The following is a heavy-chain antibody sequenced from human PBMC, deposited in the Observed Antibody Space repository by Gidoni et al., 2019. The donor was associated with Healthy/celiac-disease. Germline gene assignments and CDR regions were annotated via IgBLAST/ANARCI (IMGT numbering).Heavy chain of an antibody. CDR3: AKDPYCSSTSCASGWFDP. D-gene: IGHD2-2*01. CDR1: GFTFSTYA. Sequence: EVQLLESGGGLVQPGGSLILSCPASGFTFSTYAMSWVRQAPGKGLEWVSAISGSGGSTYYADSVKGRFTISRDNSKNTLYLQMNSLRAEDTAVYYCAKDPYCSSTSCASGWFDPWGQGTLVTVSS. CDR2: ISGSGGST. J-gene: IGHJ5*02. V-gene: IGHV3-23*01.